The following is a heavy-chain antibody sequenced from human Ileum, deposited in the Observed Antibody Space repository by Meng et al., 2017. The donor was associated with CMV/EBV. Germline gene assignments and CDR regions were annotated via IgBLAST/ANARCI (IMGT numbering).Heavy chain of an antibody. J-gene: IGHJ4*02. CDR2: IHTTDST. V-gene: IGHV4-4*07. Sequence: HVQVAECGPGLVKSSETLSLPCAVYGGSIGSYYWNWIRQPEEKGLEWIGRIHTTDSTNYNPSFKSRVTISVDTSKNQFSLKLTSMTAADTAVYYCARGTGTAGTASLFDYWGQGVLVTVSS. CDR1: GGSIGSYY. D-gene: IGHD1-1*01. CDR3: ARGTGTAGTASLFDY.